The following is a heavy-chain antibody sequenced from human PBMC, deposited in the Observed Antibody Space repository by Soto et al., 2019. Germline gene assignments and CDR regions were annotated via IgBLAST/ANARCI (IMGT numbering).Heavy chain of an antibody. D-gene: IGHD1-1*01. CDR2: IGYDGSKK. CDR1: GFTFSNFG. CDR3: ATGPEGFDY. J-gene: IGHJ4*02. Sequence: GGSLRLSCEASGFTFSNFGMHWVRQAQGKGLEWVAVIGYDGSKKYYADSVKGRFTISRDNSKNTLYLQMNSLRAEDTAVYYCATGPEGFDYWGQGTLVTVSS. V-gene: IGHV3-33*01.